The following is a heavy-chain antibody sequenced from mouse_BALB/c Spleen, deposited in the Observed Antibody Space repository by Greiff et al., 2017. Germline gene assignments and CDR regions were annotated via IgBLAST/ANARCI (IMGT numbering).Heavy chain of an antibody. CDR3: ARGNDYDAWFAY. CDR2: ISSGGST. V-gene: IGHV5-6-5*01. Sequence: EVMLVESGGGLVQPGGSLKLSCAASGFTFSSYAMSWVRQTPEKRLEWVASISSGGSTYYPDSVKGRFTISRDNARNILYLQMSSLRSEDTAMYYCARGNDYDAWFAYWGQGTLVTVSA. J-gene: IGHJ3*01. CDR1: GFTFSSYA. D-gene: IGHD2-4*01.